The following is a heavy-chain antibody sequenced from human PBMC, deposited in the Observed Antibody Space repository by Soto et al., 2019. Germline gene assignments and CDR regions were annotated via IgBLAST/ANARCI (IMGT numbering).Heavy chain of an antibody. J-gene: IGHJ4*02. D-gene: IGHD3-22*01. CDR1: GYTFTSYG. CDR2: ISAYNGNT. Sequence: ASVKVACKASGYTFTSYGISWVRQAPGQGLEWMGWISAYNGNTNYAQKLQGRVTMTTDTSTSTAYMELRSLRSDDTAVYYCARDSYYYDSSGYSRPPFYYWGQGTLVTVSS. V-gene: IGHV1-18*01. CDR3: ARDSYYYDSSGYSRPPFYY.